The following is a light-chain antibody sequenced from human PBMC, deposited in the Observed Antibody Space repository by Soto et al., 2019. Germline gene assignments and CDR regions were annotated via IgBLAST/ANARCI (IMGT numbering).Light chain of an antibody. CDR1: QGISSW. CDR3: QQANSLPYT. Sequence: DIQMTQSPSSVSASVGDRVTITCRASQGISSWLAWYHQKPWKAPKLLLYAASSLKRGVPSRFSRSGSGTDFTLTTSSLPTEDFATYYCQQANSLPYTFGQGTKLEIK. J-gene: IGKJ2*01. CDR2: AAS. V-gene: IGKV1-12*02.